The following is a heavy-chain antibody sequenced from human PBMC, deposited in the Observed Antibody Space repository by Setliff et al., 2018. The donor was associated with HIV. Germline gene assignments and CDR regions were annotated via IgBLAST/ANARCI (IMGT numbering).Heavy chain of an antibody. CDR3: AAYRSGAHWFDP. Sequence: SETLSLTCTVSDGSISNYYWNWIRQPAGKGLEWIGRIFTSGTTNYNPSLKSRVTISVDTSKNQFSLKLNSVTAADTAVYYCAAYRSGAHWFDPWGQGTLVTVSS. D-gene: IGHD1-1*01. J-gene: IGHJ5*02. V-gene: IGHV4-4*07. CDR2: IFTSGTT. CDR1: DGSISNYY.